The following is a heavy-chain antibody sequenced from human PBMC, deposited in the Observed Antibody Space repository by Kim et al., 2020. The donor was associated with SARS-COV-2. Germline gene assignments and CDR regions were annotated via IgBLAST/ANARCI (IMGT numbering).Heavy chain of an antibody. CDR1: GFTFGDYA. V-gene: IGHV3-9*01. CDR3: AKGFGGYLYYEYDS. J-gene: IGHJ4*02. Sequence: GGSLRLSCSASGFTFGDYAMHWVRQGPGKGLEWVSGLSWNSGTIGYADSVKGRFTISRDNAKNSLYLQMNGLRPEDTAIYYCAKGFGGYLYYEYDSWGQGVLVTASS. D-gene: IGHD3-16*01. CDR2: LSWNSGTI.